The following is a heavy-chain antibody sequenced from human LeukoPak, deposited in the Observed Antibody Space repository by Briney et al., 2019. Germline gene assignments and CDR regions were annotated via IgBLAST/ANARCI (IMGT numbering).Heavy chain of an antibody. CDR1: GFTFSGFA. D-gene: IGHD3-16*01. V-gene: IGHV3-23*01. Sequence: PGGSPRLSCAASGFTFSGFAMSWIRQAPGKGLEWVSSISRSGESTFYADSVRGRFTISRDNSKNTVSLQMESLRAEDTALYYCAKDYAVGSIDYWGQGTLVTASS. CDR2: ISRSGEST. J-gene: IGHJ4*02. CDR3: AKDYAVGSIDY.